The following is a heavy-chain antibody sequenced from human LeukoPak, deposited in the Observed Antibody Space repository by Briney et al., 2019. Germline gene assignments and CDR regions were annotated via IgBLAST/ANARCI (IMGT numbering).Heavy chain of an antibody. CDR2: IYYSGST. D-gene: IGHD3-9*01. Sequence: SETLSLTCTVSGGSISSSSYYWGWIRQPPGKGLEWIGSIYYSGSTYYNPSLKSRVTISVERSKSQFSLKLSSVTAADTAVYYCARAAVLRYFDWLSAFDYWGQGTLVTVSS. CDR3: ARAAVLRYFDWLSAFDY. V-gene: IGHV4-39*07. CDR1: GGSISSSSYY. J-gene: IGHJ4*02.